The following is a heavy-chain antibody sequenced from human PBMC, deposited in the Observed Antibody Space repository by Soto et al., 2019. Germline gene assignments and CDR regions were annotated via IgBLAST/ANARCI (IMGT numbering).Heavy chain of an antibody. D-gene: IGHD6-13*01. J-gene: IGHJ6*03. CDR3: ARGWSSGYPDYYYYMDV. V-gene: IGHV4-59*01. CDR2: IYYSGST. Sequence: PSETLSLTCTVSGGSISSYYWSWIRQPPGKGLEWIGYIYYSGSTNYNPSLKSRVTISVDTSKNQFSLKLSSVTAADTAVYYCARGWSSGYPDYYYYMDVWGKGTTVTVSS. CDR1: GGSISSYY.